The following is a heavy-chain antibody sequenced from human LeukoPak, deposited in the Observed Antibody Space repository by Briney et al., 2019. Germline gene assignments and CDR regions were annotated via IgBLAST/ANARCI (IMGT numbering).Heavy chain of an antibody. D-gene: IGHD5-18*01. Sequence: GASVKVSCKASGYTFTSYDINWVRQATGQGLEWMGWMNPNSGNTGYAQKFQGRVTMTRNTSISTAYMELSSLRSEDTAVYYCARGLGLAAMVSGYYYYYYMDVWGKGPRSPSP. CDR2: MNPNSGNT. V-gene: IGHV1-8*01. CDR3: ARGLGLAAMVSGYYYYYYMDV. J-gene: IGHJ6*03. CDR1: GYTFTSYD.